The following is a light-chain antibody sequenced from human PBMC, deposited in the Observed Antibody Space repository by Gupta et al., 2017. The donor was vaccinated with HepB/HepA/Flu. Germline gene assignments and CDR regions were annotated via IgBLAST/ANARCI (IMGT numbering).Light chain of an antibody. CDR1: NIGSKH. V-gene: IGLV3-9*01. CDR2: RDT. J-gene: IGLJ2*01. Sequence: SYELTQPLSVSVALGQTATITCGGNNIGSKHVHWYQQKPGQAPVVVIYRDTNRPPGIPERFSGSNSGNTATLTISRAQAGDEADYYCQVWDSDSVVFGGGTKLTVL. CDR3: QVWDSDSVV.